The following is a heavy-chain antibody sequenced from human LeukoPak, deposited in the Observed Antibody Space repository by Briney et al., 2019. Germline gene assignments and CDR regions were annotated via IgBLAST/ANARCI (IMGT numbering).Heavy chain of an antibody. Sequence: GGSLRLSCAASGFTFSSYAMSWVRQAPGKGLEWVSAISGSGGSTYYADSVKGRFTISRDNSKNTLYLQMNSLRAEDTAVYYCAKGGDLYYGSGIPLGFDPWGQGTLVTVSS. CDR1: GFTFSSYA. J-gene: IGHJ5*02. D-gene: IGHD3-10*01. CDR2: ISGSGGST. V-gene: IGHV3-23*01. CDR3: AKGGDLYYGSGIPLGFDP.